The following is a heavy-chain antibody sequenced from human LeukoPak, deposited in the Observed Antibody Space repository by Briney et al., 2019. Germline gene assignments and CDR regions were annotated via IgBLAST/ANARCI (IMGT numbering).Heavy chain of an antibody. J-gene: IGHJ4*02. CDR2: IYSGGST. D-gene: IGHD6-6*01. CDR3: ARDQRVTGRPDIDY. V-gene: IGHV3-53*01. Sequence: PGGSLRLSCAASGFTVSSNYMSWVRQAPGKGLEWVSVIYSGGSTYYADSVKGRFTISRDNSKNTLYLQMNSLRAEGTAVYYCARDQRVTGRPDIDYWGQGALVIVSS. CDR1: GFTVSSNY.